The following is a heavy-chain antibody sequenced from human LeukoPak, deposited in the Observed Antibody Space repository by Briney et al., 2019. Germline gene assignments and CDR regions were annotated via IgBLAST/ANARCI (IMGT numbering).Heavy chain of an antibody. CDR3: ARGGHFNFDY. D-gene: IGHD5-12*01. Sequence: GGSLRLSCAASEFTFSSYWMKWVRQAPEKGLEWVASIKEDGSDKYYVDSVKGRFSISRDNAKNSLFLQMNSLRTEDTAVYYCARGGHFNFDYWGQGTLVIVSS. V-gene: IGHV3-7*01. CDR2: IKEDGSDK. CDR1: EFTFSSYW. J-gene: IGHJ4*02.